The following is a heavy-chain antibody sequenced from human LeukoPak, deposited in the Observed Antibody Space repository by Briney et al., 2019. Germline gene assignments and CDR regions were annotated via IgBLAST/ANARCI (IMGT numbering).Heavy chain of an antibody. CDR2: ISGSGGST. CDR1: GFTFSSYA. V-gene: IGHV3-23*01. J-gene: IGHJ4*02. D-gene: IGHD4-17*01. CDR3: AKFEGDDYGDYGHY. Sequence: PGGSXRLSCAXSGFTFSSYAMSWVRQAPGKGLEWVSAISGSGGSTYYADSVKGRFTISRDNSKNTLYLQMNSLRAEDTAVYYCAKFEGDDYGDYGHYWGQGTLVTVSS.